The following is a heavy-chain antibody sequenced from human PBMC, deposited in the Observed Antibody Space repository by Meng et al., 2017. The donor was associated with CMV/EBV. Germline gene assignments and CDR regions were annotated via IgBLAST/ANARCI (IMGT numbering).Heavy chain of an antibody. V-gene: IGHV3-66*02. Sequence: SGFTVSSNYMRWVRQAPGKGLEWVSVIYSGGSTYYAASVKGRFTISRDNSTNTLYLQMNSLRAEDTAVYYCASTPLLWFGEFDEFDYWGQGTLVTVSS. CDR1: GFTVSSNY. J-gene: IGHJ4*02. CDR2: IYSGGST. CDR3: ASTPLLWFGEFDEFDY. D-gene: IGHD3-10*01.